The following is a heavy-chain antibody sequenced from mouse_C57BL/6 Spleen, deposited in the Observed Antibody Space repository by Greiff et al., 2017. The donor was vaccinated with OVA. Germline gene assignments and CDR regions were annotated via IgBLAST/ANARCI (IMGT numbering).Heavy chain of an antibody. CDR2: IRNKANNHAT. D-gene: IGHD4-1*01. CDR3: TRGGLTGFYWYFDV. J-gene: IGHJ1*03. Sequence: GGSMKLSCAASGFTFSDAWMDWVRQSPEKGLEWVAEIRNKANNHATYYAESVKGRFTISRDDSKSSVYLQMNSLRAEDTGIYYCTRGGLTGFYWYFDVWGTGTTVTVSS. CDR1: GFTFSDAW. V-gene: IGHV6-6*01.